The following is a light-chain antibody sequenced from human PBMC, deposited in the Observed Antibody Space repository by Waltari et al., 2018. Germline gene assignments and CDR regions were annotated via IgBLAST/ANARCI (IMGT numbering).Light chain of an antibody. J-gene: IGKJ4*01. CDR2: AAS. V-gene: IGKV1-9*01. Sequence: DIQLTQSPSFLSASVGDRVTITCRASQDIRSYLAWYQHKPGRAPKLLSYAASTLQSGVPSRFSGSGSGTEFTLTISSLQPEDFATYFCQQLDSYPLTFGGGAKVEI. CDR1: QDIRSY. CDR3: QQLDSYPLT.